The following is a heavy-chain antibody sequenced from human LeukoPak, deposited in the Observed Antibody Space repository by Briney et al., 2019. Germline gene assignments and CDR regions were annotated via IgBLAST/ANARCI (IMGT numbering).Heavy chain of an antibody. V-gene: IGHV4-31*03. CDR2: IYYSGST. J-gene: IGHJ6*02. CDR3: ASTNSYYYGSGSNYYYGMDV. Sequence: PSETLSLNCTVSGGSISSGGYYWSWIRQHAGKGLEWIGYIYYSGSTYYNPSLKSRVTISVDTSKNQFSLKLSSVTAADTAVYYCASTNSYYYGSGSNYYYGMDVWGQGATVTVSS. CDR1: GGSISSGGYY. D-gene: IGHD3-10*01.